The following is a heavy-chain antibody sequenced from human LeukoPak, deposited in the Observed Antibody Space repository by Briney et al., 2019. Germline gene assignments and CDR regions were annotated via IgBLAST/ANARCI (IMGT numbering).Heavy chain of an antibody. CDR1: GGSISSSDYY. J-gene: IGHJ5*02. Sequence: SETLSLTCTVSGGSISSSDYYWGWIRQPPGKGLEWIGSIYYGGSTYYNPSLKSRVTISVDTSMNQFSLKLSFVTTADTAVYCCARALGYCSGGSCTRGYNWFDPWGQGTLVTVPS. V-gene: IGHV4-39*01. D-gene: IGHD2-15*01. CDR2: IYYGGST. CDR3: ARALGYCSGGSCTRGYNWFDP.